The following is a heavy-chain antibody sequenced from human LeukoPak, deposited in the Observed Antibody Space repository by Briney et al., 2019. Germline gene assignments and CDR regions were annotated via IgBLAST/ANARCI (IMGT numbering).Heavy chain of an antibody. Sequence: SETLSLTCTVSGGSISSSSYYWGWIRQPPGKGLEWIGSIYYSGSTYYNPSLKSRVTISVDTSKNQFSLKLSSVTAADTAVYYCARGVYSSSSLPGWFDPWGQGTLVTVSS. J-gene: IGHJ5*02. D-gene: IGHD6-6*01. V-gene: IGHV4-39*07. CDR2: IYYSGST. CDR3: ARGVYSSSSLPGWFDP. CDR1: GGSISSSSYY.